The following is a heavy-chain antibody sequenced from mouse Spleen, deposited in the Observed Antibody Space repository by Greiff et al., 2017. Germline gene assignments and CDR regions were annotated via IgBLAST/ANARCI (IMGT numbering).Heavy chain of an antibody. Sequence: VQLQQSAAELARPGASVKMSCKASGYTFTSYTMHWVKQRPGQGLEWIGYINPSSGYTEYNQKFKDKTTLTADKSSSTAYMQLSSLTSEDSAVYYCARLDGPAYWGQGTLVTVSA. D-gene: IGHD1-2*01. CDR2: INPSSGYT. J-gene: IGHJ3*01. CDR1: GYTFTSYT. V-gene: IGHV1-4*02. CDR3: ARLDGPAY.